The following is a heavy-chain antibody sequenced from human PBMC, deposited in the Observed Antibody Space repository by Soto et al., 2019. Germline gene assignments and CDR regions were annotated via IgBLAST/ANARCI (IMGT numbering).Heavy chain of an antibody. CDR2: ISHTATET. J-gene: IGHJ5*02. CDR1: GLPFSGYA. D-gene: IGHD3-16*01. CDR3: ARVGYGGSRGRGFDP. Sequence: QGQLMESGGGVVLPGKSLRLSCAASGLPFSGYAMHWVRQAPGTGLEWVASISHTATETFYADSVKGRFTISRDDSKKMVFMQMNDLGPADTAVYPCARVGYGGSRGRGFDPWGQGTLVTVSS. V-gene: IGHV3-30-3*01.